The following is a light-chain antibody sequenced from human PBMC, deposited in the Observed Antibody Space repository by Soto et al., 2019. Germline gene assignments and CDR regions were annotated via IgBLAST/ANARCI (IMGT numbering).Light chain of an antibody. J-gene: IGKJ5*01. CDR1: QSVGSF. Sequence: EIVLTQSPATLSWSAGERATLSCRASQSVGSFLAWYQQKPGQAPRLLISDTSIRATGIPARFSGSGSGTDFTLTICSLEPEDFAVYYCQQRNSWPPTFTFGQGTRLEIK. CDR2: DTS. CDR3: QQRNSWPPTFT. V-gene: IGKV3-11*01.